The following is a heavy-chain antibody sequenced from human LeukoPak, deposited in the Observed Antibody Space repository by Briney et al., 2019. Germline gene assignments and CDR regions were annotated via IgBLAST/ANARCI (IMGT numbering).Heavy chain of an antibody. V-gene: IGHV1-46*01. CDR2: ISPSGGST. CDR1: GYTFTSNY. D-gene: IGHD5-24*01. CDR3: ARDNSVRDEAWWFNP. Sequence: ASVKVSCKAFGYTFTSNYMHWVRQAPRPGPEWKGVISPSGGSTTYAQKFQGRVTLTRDMSTSTDYLELSSLRSEDTAVYYCARDNSVRDEAWWFNPWGQGTLVTVSS. J-gene: IGHJ5*02.